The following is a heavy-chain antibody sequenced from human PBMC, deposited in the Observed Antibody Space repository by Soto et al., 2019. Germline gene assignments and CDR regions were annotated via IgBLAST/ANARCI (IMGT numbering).Heavy chain of an antibody. CDR3: TTLRQGSVSYLDY. Sequence: GGSLRLSCAASGFTFSNAWMSWVRQAPGKGLEWVGRIKSKTDGGTTDYAAPAKGRFTISRDDSKNTLYLQRNSLKTEDTAVYYCTTLRQGSVSYLDYWGQGTLVTVSS. CDR2: IKSKTDGGTT. V-gene: IGHV3-15*01. CDR1: GFTFSNAW. J-gene: IGHJ4*02. D-gene: IGHD1-26*01.